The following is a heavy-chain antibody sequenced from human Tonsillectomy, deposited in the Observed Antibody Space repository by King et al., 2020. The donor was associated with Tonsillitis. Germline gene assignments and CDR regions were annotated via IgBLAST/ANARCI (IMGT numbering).Heavy chain of an antibody. CDR2: IYHSGGT. CDR3: ARGSGRYSHYYMDV. D-gene: IGHD6-25*01. CDR1: GGSFSTGDYS. V-gene: IGHV4-30-2*01. J-gene: IGHJ6*03. Sequence: PLQESGSGLVKASQTLSLTCTVSGGSFSTGDYSWTWIRQPPGTGLEWIGDIYHSGGTFYNTSLESRVTIAADGSKNQVSLKLNFMTAADTAVYYCARGSGRYSHYYMDVWGKGTTVTVSS.